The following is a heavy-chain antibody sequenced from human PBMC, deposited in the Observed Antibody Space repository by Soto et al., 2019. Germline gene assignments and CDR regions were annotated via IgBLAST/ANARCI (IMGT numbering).Heavy chain of an antibody. J-gene: IGHJ3*02. CDR3: ARDVLGYCSSTSCYGANAFDI. V-gene: IGHV4-59*01. Sequence: QVQLQESGPGLVKPSETLSLTCTVSGGSISSYYWSWIRQPPGKGLEWIGYIYYSGSTNYNPSLKRRVTISVDTSKNQFSLKLSSVTAADTAVYYCARDVLGYCSSTSCYGANAFDIWGQGTMVTVSS. CDR2: IYYSGST. CDR1: GGSISSYY. D-gene: IGHD2-2*01.